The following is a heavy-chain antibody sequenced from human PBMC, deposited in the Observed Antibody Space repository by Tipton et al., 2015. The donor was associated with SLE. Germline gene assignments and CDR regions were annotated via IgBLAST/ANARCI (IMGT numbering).Heavy chain of an antibody. CDR2: FHYSGHT. D-gene: IGHD6-19*01. J-gene: IGHJ5*02. V-gene: IGHV4-59*11. Sequence: TLSLTCTVSGGSISSHYWSWIRQPPGKGLEWIGSFHYSGHTYYSPSLKSRVTTSVDTSKNQISLKVYSVTAADTAVYYCARGAIAVAGSGWFDPWGQGTLVTVSS. CDR1: GGSISSHY. CDR3: ARGAIAVAGSGWFDP.